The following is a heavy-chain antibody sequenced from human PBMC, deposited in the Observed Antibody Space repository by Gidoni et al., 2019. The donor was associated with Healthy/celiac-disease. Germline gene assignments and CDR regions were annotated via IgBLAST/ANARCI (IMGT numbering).Heavy chain of an antibody. CDR2: ISSSSSYI. D-gene: IGHD2-2*01. CDR3: AREIIVVVPAARPRYFDY. Sequence: EVQLVESGGGLVKPGGSLRLSCAASGFTFSSYSMNWVRQAPGKGLEWVSSISSSSSYIYYADSVKGRFTISRDNAKNSLYLQMNSLRAEDTAVYYCAREIIVVVPAARPRYFDYWGQGTLVTVSS. CDR1: GFTFSSYS. V-gene: IGHV3-21*01. J-gene: IGHJ4*02.